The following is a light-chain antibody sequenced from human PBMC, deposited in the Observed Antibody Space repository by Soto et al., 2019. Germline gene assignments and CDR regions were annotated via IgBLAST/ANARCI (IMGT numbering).Light chain of an antibody. CDR2: STN. J-gene: IGLJ7*01. CDR3: VLYMGGGISV. Sequence: QTVVTQEPSFSVSPGGTVTLTCGLSSGSVSTNYYPSWYQQTPGQAPRTLIRSTNIRSSGVPDRFSGSILGNKAALTITGAQADDESDYYCVLYMGGGISVFGGGTKLTVL. V-gene: IGLV8-61*01. CDR1: SGSVSTNYY.